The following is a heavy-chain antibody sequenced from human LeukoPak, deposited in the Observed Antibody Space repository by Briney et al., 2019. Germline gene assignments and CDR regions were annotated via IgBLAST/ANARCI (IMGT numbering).Heavy chain of an antibody. D-gene: IGHD3-10*01. V-gene: IGHV3-23*01. CDR1: GFTFSDYA. CDR3: AKDPFYYGSGGPT. Sequence: GGSLRLSCAASGFTFSDYAMSWVRQAPEKGLEWVSSIGHTLGSTYYTESVKGRFTISRDSSKNTVFLRMNSLRAEDTAIYYCAKDPFYYGSGGPTWGQGTLVTVSS. J-gene: IGHJ4*02. CDR2: IGHTLGST.